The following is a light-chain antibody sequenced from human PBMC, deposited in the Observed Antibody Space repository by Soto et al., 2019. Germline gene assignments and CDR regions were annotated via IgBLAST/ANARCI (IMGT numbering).Light chain of an antibody. CDR1: QSVSRY. V-gene: IGKV3-11*01. J-gene: IGKJ4*01. CDR3: QQRFSWPPT. Sequence: EIGLTQSPATLSLSPGDRATLSCRASQSVSRYLACYQPKPGQAPRLLIHDTSTRATGVPDTFSGSGSGTEFTLTIRSLEPEDSAMYYCQQRFSWPPTFGGGTHVEIK. CDR2: DTS.